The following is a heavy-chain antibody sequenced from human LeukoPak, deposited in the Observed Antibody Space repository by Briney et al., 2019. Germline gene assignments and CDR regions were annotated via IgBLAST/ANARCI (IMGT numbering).Heavy chain of an antibody. J-gene: IGHJ4*02. Sequence: SETLSLTCTGSGGSISSSSYYWGWIRQPPGKGLEWIGNIYYSGSTNYSPSFKSRVTMSVDTSKDQFSLKLSSVTAADTAVYYCARLDYYDSSGFYCGFDYWGQGTLVTVSS. CDR3: ARLDYYDSSGFYCGFDY. CDR1: GGSISSSSYY. CDR2: IYYSGST. D-gene: IGHD3-22*01. V-gene: IGHV4-39*01.